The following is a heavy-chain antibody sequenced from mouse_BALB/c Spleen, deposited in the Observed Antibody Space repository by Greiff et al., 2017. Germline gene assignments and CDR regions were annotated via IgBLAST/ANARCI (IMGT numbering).Heavy chain of an antibody. CDR1: GFSLSTSGMG. CDR2: IWWDDDK. CDR3: ARIAHYYGSSYYAMDY. Sequence: QVTLKVSGPGILQPSQTLSLTCSFSGFSLSTSGMGVGWIRQPSGKGLEWLAHIWWDDDKRYNPALKSRLTISKDTSSNQVFLKIASVDTADTATYYCARIAHYYGSSYYAMDYWGQGTSVTVSS. J-gene: IGHJ4*01. V-gene: IGHV8-8*01. D-gene: IGHD1-1*01.